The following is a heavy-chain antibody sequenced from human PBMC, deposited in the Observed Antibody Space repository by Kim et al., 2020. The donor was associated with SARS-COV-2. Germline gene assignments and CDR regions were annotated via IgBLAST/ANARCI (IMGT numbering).Heavy chain of an antibody. CDR3: AKEHLAN. CDR1: GFTVSSNY. V-gene: IGHV3-66*01. J-gene: IGHJ4*02. Sequence: GGSLRLSCAASGFTVSSNYMSWVRQAPGKGLEWVSVIYSGGSTYYVTISRDNSKNTLYLQMNSLRAEDTAVYYCAKEHLANWGQGTLVTVSS. CDR2: IYSGGST.